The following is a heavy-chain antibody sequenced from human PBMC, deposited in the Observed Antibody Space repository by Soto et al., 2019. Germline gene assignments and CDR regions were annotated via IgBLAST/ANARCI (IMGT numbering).Heavy chain of an antibody. Sequence: SETLSLTCTVPGGSISSYYWSWIRQPPGKGLEWIGYIYYSGSTNYNPSLKSRVTISVDTSKNQFSLKLSSVTAADTAVYYCARMYPDYYDSSGYEIPYYFDYWGQGTLVTVS. CDR2: IYYSGST. V-gene: IGHV4-59*01. J-gene: IGHJ4*02. CDR1: GGSISSYY. D-gene: IGHD3-22*01. CDR3: ARMYPDYYDSSGYEIPYYFDY.